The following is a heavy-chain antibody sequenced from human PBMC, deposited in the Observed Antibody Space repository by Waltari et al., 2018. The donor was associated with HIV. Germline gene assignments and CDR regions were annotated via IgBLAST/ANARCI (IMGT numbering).Heavy chain of an antibody. CDR3: ARDAQYSSGWWDFES. J-gene: IGHJ4*02. CDR1: GFNVMTNY. Sequence: EVQLVETGGALIQPGGSLRLSCSVSGFNVMTNYMNWVRQVPGKGLEWVSVIYKGGSTYYADSVKGRFTISRYSSKNTLYLQMNNLRAEDTAVYYCARDAQYSSGWWDFESWGQGTGVTVSS. D-gene: IGHD6-19*01. CDR2: IYKGGST. V-gene: IGHV3-53*02.